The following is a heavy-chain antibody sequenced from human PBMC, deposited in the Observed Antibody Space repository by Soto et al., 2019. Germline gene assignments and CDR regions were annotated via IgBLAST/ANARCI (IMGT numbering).Heavy chain of an antibody. CDR2: IYYSGST. V-gene: IGHV4-59*12. D-gene: IGHD3-10*01. J-gene: IGHJ4*02. CDR1: GGSISSYY. CDR3: ARDSHYYGSATDY. Sequence: PSETLSLTCTVSGGSISSYYWSWIRQPPGKGLEWIGYIYYSGSTNYNPSLKSRVTISVDTSKNQFSLKLSSVTAADTAVYYCARDSHYYGSATDYWGQGTLVTVSS.